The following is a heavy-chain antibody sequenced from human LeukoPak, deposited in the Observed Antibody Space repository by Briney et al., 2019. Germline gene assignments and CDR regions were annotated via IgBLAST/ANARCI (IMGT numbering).Heavy chain of an antibody. Sequence: PGGSLRLSCAASGFTFSSYAMSWVRQAPGKGLEWVSAISGSGGSTYYADSVKGRFTISRDNSKNTLYLQMNSLRAEDTAVYYCAKRADIVVVPAAYGFFDLWGRGTLVTVSS. D-gene: IGHD2-2*01. V-gene: IGHV3-23*01. CDR3: AKRADIVVVPAAYGFFDL. CDR2: ISGSGGST. J-gene: IGHJ2*01. CDR1: GFTFSSYA.